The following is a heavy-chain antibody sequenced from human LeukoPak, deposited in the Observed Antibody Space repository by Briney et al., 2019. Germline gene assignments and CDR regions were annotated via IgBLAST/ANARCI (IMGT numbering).Heavy chain of an antibody. CDR2: IYYSGST. CDR3: ARDNPTGGLDY. D-gene: IGHD4-17*01. Sequence: SETLSLTCTVSGGSMSSYYWSWIRQPPGKGLEWIGYIYYSGSTNYNPSLKSRLTISVDTSKNQFSLKLSSVTAADTAVYYCARDNPTGGLDYWGQGTLVTVSS. V-gene: IGHV4-59*12. CDR1: GGSMSSYY. J-gene: IGHJ4*02.